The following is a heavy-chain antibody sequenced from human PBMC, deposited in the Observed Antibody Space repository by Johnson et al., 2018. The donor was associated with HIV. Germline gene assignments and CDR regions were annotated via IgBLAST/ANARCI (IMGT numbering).Heavy chain of an antibody. Sequence: QVQLVESGGGVVQPGRSLRLSCAASGLTFSRYAMHWVRQAPGHALEWVAFIRYDGSYRCYEDRVQGRFPISRDNYKTTLHLQMNNLRAEDTAVYYCAKGPITDDAFDIWGQGTMVTVSS. CDR2: IRYDGSYR. J-gene: IGHJ3*02. CDR1: GLTFSRYA. D-gene: IGHD5-12*01. V-gene: IGHV3-30*02. CDR3: AKGPITDDAFDI.